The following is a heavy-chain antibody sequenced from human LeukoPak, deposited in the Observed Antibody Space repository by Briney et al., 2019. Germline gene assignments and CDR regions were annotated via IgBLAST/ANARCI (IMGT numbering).Heavy chain of an antibody. Sequence: ASVKVSCKASGYTFTSYGISGVRQAPGQGLEWMGWISAYNGNTNYAQKLQGRVTMTTDTSTSTAYMELRSLRSDDTAVYYCARAEGHGSIGGFDPWGQGTLVTVSS. D-gene: IGHD3-3*02. CDR2: ISAYNGNT. J-gene: IGHJ5*02. V-gene: IGHV1-18*01. CDR1: GYTFTSYG. CDR3: ARAEGHGSIGGFDP.